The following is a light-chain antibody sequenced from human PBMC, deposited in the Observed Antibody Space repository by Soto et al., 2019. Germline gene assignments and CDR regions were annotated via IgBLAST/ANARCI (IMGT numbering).Light chain of an antibody. J-gene: IGKJ1*01. CDR3: QQYVSSLWT. CDR2: GAS. CDR1: QSVSSSY. Sequence: ETVLTQSPGTLSLSPGERATLSCRASQSVSSSYLAWYQQKPGQAPRLLIYGASSRATGIPDRFSGSGSGTDFTLTISRLEPEDFAVYYCQQYVSSLWTVGQVTMVDIK. V-gene: IGKV3-20*01.